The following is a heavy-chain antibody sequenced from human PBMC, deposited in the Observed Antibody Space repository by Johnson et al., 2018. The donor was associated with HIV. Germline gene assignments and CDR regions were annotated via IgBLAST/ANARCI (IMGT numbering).Heavy chain of an antibody. Sequence: VQLVESGGGLVQPGGSLRLSCAASGFTFSSYGMHWVRQAPGKGLEWVSGINWNGGSTGYADSVKGRFTISRDNAKNSLYLQMNSLRAEDTALYYCARDVRGYYDSSGYPYLDAFDIWGQGTMVTVSS. J-gene: IGHJ3*02. CDR1: GFTFSSYG. CDR3: ARDVRGYYDSSGYPYLDAFDI. D-gene: IGHD3-22*01. V-gene: IGHV3-20*04. CDR2: INWNGGST.